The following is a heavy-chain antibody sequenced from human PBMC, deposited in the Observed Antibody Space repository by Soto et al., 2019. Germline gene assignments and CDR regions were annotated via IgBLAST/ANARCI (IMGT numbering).Heavy chain of an antibody. V-gene: IGHV3-66*01. Sequence: EVQLVESGGGLVQPGGSLRLSCAASGFTVSSKYMSWVRQAPGKGLEWVSLIQSGGTTYYEDSLKGRFTISRDCSKKMLHLQMDILRDEDTAVDYCASDDIRCSGRSCYGVHMEVWGKGTTVTVSS. CDR2: IQSGGTT. D-gene: IGHD2-15*01. CDR1: GFTVSSKY. J-gene: IGHJ6*03. CDR3: ASDDIRCSGRSCYGVHMEV.